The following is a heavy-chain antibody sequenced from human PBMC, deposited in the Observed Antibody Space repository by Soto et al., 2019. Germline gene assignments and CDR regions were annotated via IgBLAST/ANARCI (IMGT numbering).Heavy chain of an antibody. CDR1: GGSISSGGYY. Sequence: KLSETLSLTCAVSGGSISSGGYYWSWIRQPPGKGLEWIGFIHYSGSTNYNPSLKGRVTMSVDTSKNQFSLKLTSVNTADTAVYYCTRGGDAYKNGHWGQGTLVTVSS. CDR3: TRGGDAYKNGH. D-gene: IGHD2-21*01. V-gene: IGHV4-61*08. CDR2: IHYSGST. J-gene: IGHJ4*02.